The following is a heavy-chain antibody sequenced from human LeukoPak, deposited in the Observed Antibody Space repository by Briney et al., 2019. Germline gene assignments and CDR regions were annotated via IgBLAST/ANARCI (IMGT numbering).Heavy chain of an antibody. CDR1: GGSISGYY. Sequence: SEPLSLTCTVSGGSISGYYWSWFRQPPGKGLEWIGYFFNSGSTNYNPSLKSRVTISVDTSKNHFSLRLSYVTAADAAVYYCARAGPIINGYNPGLFDYWGQGTLVTVSS. CDR2: FFNSGST. CDR3: ARAGPIINGYNPGLFDY. J-gene: IGHJ4*02. V-gene: IGHV4-59*01. D-gene: IGHD5-24*01.